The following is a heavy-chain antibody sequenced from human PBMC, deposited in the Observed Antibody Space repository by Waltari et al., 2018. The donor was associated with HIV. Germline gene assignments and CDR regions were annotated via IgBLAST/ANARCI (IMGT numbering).Heavy chain of an antibody. Sequence: QVQLVQSGAEVKKPGASVKVSCKASGYTFTGYSMPWVRQAPGQGLEWRGWRKRNSGGSTYAQKFQGRVTMTRDTSSSKAYMELNSLRSDDTAVYYCARDPRGSWGAFDIWGQGTMVTVSS. J-gene: IGHJ3*02. D-gene: IGHD1-26*01. CDR2: RKRNSGGS. V-gene: IGHV1-2*02. CDR3: ARDPRGSWGAFDI. CDR1: GYTFTGYS.